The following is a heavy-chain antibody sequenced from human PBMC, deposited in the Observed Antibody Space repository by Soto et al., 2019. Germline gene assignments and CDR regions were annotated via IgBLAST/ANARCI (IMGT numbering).Heavy chain of an antibody. D-gene: IGHD2-15*01. Sequence: ASVKVSCKASGYTFTSYYMHWVRQAPGQGLEWMGIINPSGGSTSYAQKFQGRVTMTRDTSTSTVYMELSSLRSEDTAVYYCARDQRYCSGGSCYRNWFDPWGQGTLVTVSS. J-gene: IGHJ5*02. V-gene: IGHV1-46*03. CDR1: GYTFTSYY. CDR2: INPSGGST. CDR3: ARDQRYCSGGSCYRNWFDP.